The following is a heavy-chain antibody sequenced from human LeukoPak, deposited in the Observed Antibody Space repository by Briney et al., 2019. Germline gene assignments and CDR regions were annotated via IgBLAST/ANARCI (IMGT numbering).Heavy chain of an antibody. Sequence: PSETLSLTCTDSGGSISSYYWSWIRQPPGKGLEWIGYIYYSGSTNYNPSLKSRVTISVDTSKNQFSLNLSSVTAADTAVYYCARSGTTPYYYGMDVWGQGTTVTVSS. CDR2: IYYSGST. D-gene: IGHD2-2*01. V-gene: IGHV4-59*01. J-gene: IGHJ6*02. CDR3: ARSGTTPYYYGMDV. CDR1: GGSISSYY.